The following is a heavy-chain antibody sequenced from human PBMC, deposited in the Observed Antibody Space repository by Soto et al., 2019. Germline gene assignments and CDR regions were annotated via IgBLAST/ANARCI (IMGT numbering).Heavy chain of an antibody. CDR2: IIPIFGTA. Sequence: QVQLVQSGAEVKKPGSSVKVSCKASGGTFSSYAISWVRQAPGQGLEWMGGIIPIFGTANYAQKFQGRVTITAEKSTSTADMEPSSLRSQDTAVYYCASPSYYDSSGYLGMAVWCQGTTVPDSS. J-gene: IGHJ6*02. D-gene: IGHD3-22*01. CDR1: GGTFSSYA. V-gene: IGHV1-69*06. CDR3: ASPSYYDSSGYLGMAV.